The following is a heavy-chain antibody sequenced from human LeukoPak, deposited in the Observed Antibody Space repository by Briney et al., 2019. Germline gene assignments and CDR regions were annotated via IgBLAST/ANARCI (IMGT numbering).Heavy chain of an antibody. J-gene: IGHJ4*02. D-gene: IGHD4-11*01. V-gene: IGHV3-23*01. CDR1: GFTFSSYA. Sequence: GGSLRLSCAASGFTFSSYAMSWVRQAPGKGLEWVSVISGSGANTYYADSVKGRFTISRDNSKNTLYLQMNSLRAEDTAIYYCAKTSRAYSNYDSPYDYWGQGTLVTVSS. CDR3: AKTSRAYSNYDSPYDY. CDR2: ISGSGANT.